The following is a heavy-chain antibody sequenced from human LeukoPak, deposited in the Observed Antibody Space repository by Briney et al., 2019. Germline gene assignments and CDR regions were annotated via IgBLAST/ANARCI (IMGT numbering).Heavy chain of an antibody. CDR3: ARDYHGSGSLTTFDY. V-gene: IGHV1-18*01. CDR1: GYTFTSYG. D-gene: IGHD3-10*01. J-gene: IGHJ4*02. Sequence: ASVKVPCKASGYTFTSYGISWVRQAPGQGLEWMGWISAYNGNTNYAQKLQGRVTMTTDTSTSTAYMELRSLRSEDTAVYYCARDYHGSGSLTTFDYWGQGTLVTVSS. CDR2: ISAYNGNT.